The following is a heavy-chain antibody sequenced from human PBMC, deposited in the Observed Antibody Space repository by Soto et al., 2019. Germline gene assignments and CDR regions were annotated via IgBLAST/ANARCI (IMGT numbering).Heavy chain of an antibody. V-gene: IGHV4-61*01. J-gene: IGHJ4*02. CDR1: GGSVSSGSYY. CDR2: IYYSGST. Sequence: SETLSLTCTVSGGSVSSGSYYWSWIRQPAGKGLEWIGYIYYSGSTNYNPSLKSRVTISVDTSKNQFSLKLSSVTAADTAVYYCAREAYYYDSSGYYMITDYWGQGTLVTVSS. D-gene: IGHD3-22*01. CDR3: AREAYYYDSSGYYMITDY.